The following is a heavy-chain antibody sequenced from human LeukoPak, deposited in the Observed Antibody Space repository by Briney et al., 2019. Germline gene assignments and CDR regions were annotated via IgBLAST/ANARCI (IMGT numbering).Heavy chain of an antibody. D-gene: IGHD1-26*01. CDR2: IYYSGST. Sequence: SETLSLTCTVSGGSISSYYWSWTRQPPGKGLEWIGYIYYSGSTNYNPSLKSRVTISVDTSKNQFSLKLSSVTAADTAVYYCASLSGSYLDYWGQGTLVTVSS. J-gene: IGHJ4*02. V-gene: IGHV4-59*01. CDR1: GGSISSYY. CDR3: ASLSGSYLDY.